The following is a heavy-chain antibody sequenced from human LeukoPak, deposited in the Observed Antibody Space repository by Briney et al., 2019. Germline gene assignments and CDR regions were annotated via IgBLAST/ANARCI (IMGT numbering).Heavy chain of an antibody. CDR1: GGTFSSYA. D-gene: IGHD3-22*01. CDR2: IIPIFGIA. V-gene: IGHV1-69*04. J-gene: IGHJ4*02. CDR3: ARERADSSGYYILDY. Sequence: AASVKVSCKASGGTFSSYAISWVRQAPGQGLEWMGRIIPIFGIANYAQKFQGRVTITADKSTSTAYMELSSLRSEDTAVYYCARERADSSGYYILDYWGQGTLVTVSS.